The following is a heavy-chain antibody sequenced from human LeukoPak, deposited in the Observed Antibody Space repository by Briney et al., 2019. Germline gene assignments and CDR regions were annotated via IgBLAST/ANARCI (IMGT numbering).Heavy chain of an antibody. CDR2: ISAYSGDT. Sequence: GASVKVSSKASVYTFTSYYMHCVRQAPGQGLECIGCISAYSGDTNYAQKLQDRVTVTTDTSTRTAYMELRSMRSDDTAVYYCARNTGSDSSGYTYWGQGTLVTVSS. CDR3: ARNTGSDSSGYTY. CDR1: VYTFTSYY. V-gene: IGHV1-18*04. D-gene: IGHD3-22*01. J-gene: IGHJ4*02.